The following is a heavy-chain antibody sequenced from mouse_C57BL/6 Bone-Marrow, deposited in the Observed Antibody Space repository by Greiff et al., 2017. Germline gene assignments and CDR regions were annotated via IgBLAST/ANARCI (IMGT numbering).Heavy chain of an antibody. CDR1: GYTFTSYW. J-gene: IGHJ3*01. Sequence: QVQLQQPGAELVKPGASVKLSCKASGYTFTSYWMQWVKPRPGQGLEWIGEIDPSDSYTNYNQQFKGKATLTVDTSSSTAYMQLSSLTSEDSAVYYCARDGGYWPFAYWGDGTLVTVSA. CDR3: ARDGGYWPFAY. CDR2: IDPSDSYT. D-gene: IGHD2-3*01. V-gene: IGHV1-50*01.